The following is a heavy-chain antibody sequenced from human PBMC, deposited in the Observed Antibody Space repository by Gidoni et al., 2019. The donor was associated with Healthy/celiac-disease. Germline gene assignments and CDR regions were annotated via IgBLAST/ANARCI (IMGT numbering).Heavy chain of an antibody. CDR1: GYNFTSYD. Sequence: QVQLVQSGAEVKKPGASVKVSCKASGYNFTSYDINWVRQATGQGLEWMGWMNPNSGNTGDAQKFQGRVTMTRNTSISTAYMELSSLRSEDTAVYYCARGLVDYGDCNWFDPWGQGTLVTVSS. CDR2: MNPNSGNT. D-gene: IGHD4-17*01. J-gene: IGHJ5*02. CDR3: ARGLVDYGDCNWFDP. V-gene: IGHV1-8*01.